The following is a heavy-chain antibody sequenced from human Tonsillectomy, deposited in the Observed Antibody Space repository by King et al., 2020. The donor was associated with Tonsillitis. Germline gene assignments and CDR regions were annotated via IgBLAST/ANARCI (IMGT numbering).Heavy chain of an antibody. Sequence: VQLVESGGGLVNPGGSFRLSCAASGFTFTDTWMHWGRQAPGKGREWVGRIKSKPDGGTTDYAAPVKGRFTISRDGSKNTLYLQRNSRETEDTAVYYCTTEGMRDYGSGIDSWGQGTLVTVSS. CDR2: IKSKPDGGTT. V-gene: IGHV3-15*07. CDR3: TTEGMRDYGSGIDS. CDR1: GFTFTDTW. J-gene: IGHJ4*02. D-gene: IGHD3-10*01.